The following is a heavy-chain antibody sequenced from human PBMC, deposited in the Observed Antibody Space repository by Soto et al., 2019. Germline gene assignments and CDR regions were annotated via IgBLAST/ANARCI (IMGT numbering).Heavy chain of an antibody. J-gene: IGHJ4*02. D-gene: IGHD2-21*02. CDR3: ARQRTTVVTQAYFDH. CDR2: IYYSGRT. V-gene: IGHV4-39*01. CDR1: GESISSSSYY. Sequence: XETLSLSCIVSGESISSSSYYWGWIRQPPGKGLEWIGSIYYSGRTYYNPSFKSRVTISIDTSKNQFSLKLSSVTATDTAVYYCARQRTTVVTQAYFDHWGQGALVTVSS.